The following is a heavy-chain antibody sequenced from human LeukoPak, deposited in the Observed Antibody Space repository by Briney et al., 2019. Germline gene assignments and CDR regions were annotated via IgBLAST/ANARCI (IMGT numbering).Heavy chain of an antibody. D-gene: IGHD1-26*01. V-gene: IGHV3-21*01. CDR3: ARDGEGDWENYYYYYMDV. Sequence: PGGSLRLSCAASGFTFSSYSMNWVRPAPGRGLEWVSSLTSTSSYIYYADSLKGRFTISRDNAKNSLYLQMNSLRAEDTAVYYCARDGEGDWENYYYYYMDVWGKGTTVTVSS. CDR1: GFTFSSYS. CDR2: LTSTSSYI. J-gene: IGHJ6*03.